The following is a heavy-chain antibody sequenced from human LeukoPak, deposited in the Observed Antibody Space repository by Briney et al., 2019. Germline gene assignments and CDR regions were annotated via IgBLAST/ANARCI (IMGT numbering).Heavy chain of an antibody. V-gene: IGHV1-2*02. CDR1: GYTFTGYY. J-gene: IGHJ5*02. CDR3: AGDEQYCSSTSCYYFDP. CDR2: INPNSGGT. Sequence: GASVKVSCKASGYTFTGYYMHWVRQAPGQGLEWMGWINPNSGGTNYAQKFQGRVTMTRDTSISTAFMELSRLRSDDMAVYYCAGDEQYCSSTSCYYFDPWGQGTLVTVSS. D-gene: IGHD2-2*01.